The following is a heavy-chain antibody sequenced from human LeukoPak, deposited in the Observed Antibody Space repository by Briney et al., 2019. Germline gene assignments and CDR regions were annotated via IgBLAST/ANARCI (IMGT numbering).Heavy chain of an antibody. D-gene: IGHD5-24*01. J-gene: IGHJ5*02. CDR1: GYSISSGYY. CDR2: IYYSGST. Sequence: SETLSLTCTVSGYSISSGYYWGWIRQPPGKGLEWIGTIYYSGSTYYNPSLKSRVTISVGSSKNQFSLRLSSVTAADTAVYYCARESLTWLQSRTSWFDPWGQGTLVTVSS. V-gene: IGHV4-38-2*02. CDR3: ARESLTWLQSRTSWFDP.